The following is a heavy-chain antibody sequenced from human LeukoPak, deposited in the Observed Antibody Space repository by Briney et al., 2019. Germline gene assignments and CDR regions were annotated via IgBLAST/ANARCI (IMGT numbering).Heavy chain of an antibody. Sequence: ASVKVSCKASGYTFTGYYMHWVRQAPRQGLEWMGWINPNSGGTNYAQKFQGRVTMTRDTSISTAYMELSRLRSDDTAVYYCGIAAAGTDGYFGYWGQGTLVTVSS. V-gene: IGHV1-2*02. CDR1: GYTFTGYY. D-gene: IGHD6-13*01. CDR3: GIAAAGTDGYFGY. CDR2: INPNSGGT. J-gene: IGHJ4*02.